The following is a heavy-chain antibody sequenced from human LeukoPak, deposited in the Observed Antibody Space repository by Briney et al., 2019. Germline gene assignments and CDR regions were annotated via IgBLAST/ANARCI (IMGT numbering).Heavy chain of an antibody. CDR1: GFSVTNNY. V-gene: IGHV3-66*01. CDR2: IYSGGST. Sequence: GGSLRLSCAASGFSVTNNYMTWVRQAPGKGLEWVSVIYSGGSTYYADSVKGRFTISRDNSKNTLHLQLNSLRVEDTAVYYCARDGSGGRLVLLDYWGQGTLVTVSS. J-gene: IGHJ4*02. D-gene: IGHD2-15*01. CDR3: ARDGSGGRLVLLDY.